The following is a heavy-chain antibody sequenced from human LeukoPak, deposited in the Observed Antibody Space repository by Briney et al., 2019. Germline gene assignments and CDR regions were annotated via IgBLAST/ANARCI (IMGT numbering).Heavy chain of an antibody. J-gene: IGHJ1*01. CDR2: ISGSGGSI. Sequence: GGSLRLSCAASGFTFSNYGMSWVRQDPGKGLEWVSGISGSGGSIYYADPVKGRFTISRDNSKNTLYLQMNSLKAEDTAVYYCSKKDRSDWERLAEYFQYWGQGTLVTVSA. CDR1: GFTFSNYG. V-gene: IGHV3-23*01. CDR3: SKKDRSDWERLAEYFQY. D-gene: IGHD3-22*01.